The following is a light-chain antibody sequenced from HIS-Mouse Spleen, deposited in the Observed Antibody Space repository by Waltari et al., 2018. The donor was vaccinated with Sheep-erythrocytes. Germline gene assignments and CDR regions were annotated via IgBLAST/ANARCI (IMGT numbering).Light chain of an antibody. V-gene: IGLV1-36*01. CDR2: YDD. Sequence: VLTQPPSVSEAPRQRVTISCSGSSSNIGNHAVNWYQQLPGKAPKLLIYYDDLLPSGVSDRFSGSKSGTSASLAISGLQSEDEADYYCAAWDDSLNGVVFGGGTKLTVL. CDR3: AAWDDSLNGVV. J-gene: IGLJ2*01. CDR1: SSNIGNHA.